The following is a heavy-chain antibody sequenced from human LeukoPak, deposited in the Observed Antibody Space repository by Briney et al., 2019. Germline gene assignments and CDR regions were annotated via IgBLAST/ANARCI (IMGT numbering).Heavy chain of an antibody. Sequence: ASVKVSCKAFGYTFSSNYMHRVRQAPGPGPEWMGVLSPSGGSTNYAQKFQGSVTLTRDMSTSPDYLELSSLRSEDTAVYYCARDNSVRDEAWWFNPWGQGTLVTVSS. CDR1: GYTFSSNY. D-gene: IGHD5-24*01. CDR3: ARDNSVRDEAWWFNP. J-gene: IGHJ5*02. CDR2: LSPSGGST. V-gene: IGHV1-46*01.